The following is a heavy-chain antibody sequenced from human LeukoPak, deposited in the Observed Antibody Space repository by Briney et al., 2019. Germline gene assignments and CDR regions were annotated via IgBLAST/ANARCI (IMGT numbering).Heavy chain of an antibody. CDR3: ASGVPPSGYDYGRVDY. Sequence: KPWDALSLTSTVSGGSMSSSSYYWGWIRQPPGKGLEWIGSIYYSGSTYYNPSLKSRVTISVDTSKNQFSLKLSSVTAADTAVYYCASGVPPSGYDYGRVDYWGQGTLVTVSS. D-gene: IGHD5-12*01. CDR2: IYYSGST. CDR1: GGSMSSSSYY. V-gene: IGHV4-39*01. J-gene: IGHJ4*02.